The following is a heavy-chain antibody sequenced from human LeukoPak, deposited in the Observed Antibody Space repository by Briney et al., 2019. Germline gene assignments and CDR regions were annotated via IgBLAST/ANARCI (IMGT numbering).Heavy chain of an antibody. CDR3: ALSPRWGHNRYYGSGTLRNYAFDI. J-gene: IGHJ3*02. CDR2: ISSSGSTI. V-gene: IGHV3-11*01. Sequence: GGSLRLSCAASGFAFSDYYMSWIRQAPGEGLEWVSYISSSGSTIYYADSVKGRFTISRDNAKNSLYLQMNSLRAEDTAVYYCALSPRWGHNRYYGSGTLRNYAFDIWGQGTMVTVSS. D-gene: IGHD3-10*01. CDR1: GFAFSDYY.